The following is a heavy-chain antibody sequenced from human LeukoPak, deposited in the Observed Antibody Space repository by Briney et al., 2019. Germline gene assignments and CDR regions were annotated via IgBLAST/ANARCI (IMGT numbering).Heavy chain of an antibody. CDR2: VNPKCGGT. CDR1: GYTFTGYN. J-gene: IGHJ5*02. Sequence: ASEKVSCKGSGYTFTGYNMHWVRHGPAQGLEWMWWVNPKCGGTNYAHKFQGRVTMTRDTSIRPAYMGLSRLRSDDRAVYYCAREEYGFDPWGQGTLVTVSS. CDR3: AREEYGFDP. D-gene: IGHD2-2*01. V-gene: IGHV1-2*02.